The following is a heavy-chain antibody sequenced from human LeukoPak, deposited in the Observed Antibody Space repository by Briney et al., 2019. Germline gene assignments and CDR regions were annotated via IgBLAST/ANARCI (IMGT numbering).Heavy chain of an antibody. J-gene: IGHJ4*02. CDR2: IWYDGSNK. CDR1: GFTFSSYG. CDR3: ARDLRSGFGEFYFDY. V-gene: IGHV3-33*01. D-gene: IGHD3-10*01. Sequence: GGSLRLSCAASGFTFSSYGMHWVRQAPGKGLEWVAVIWYDGSNKYYADSVKGRFTISRDNSKNTLYLQMNSLRAEDTAAYYCARDLRSGFGEFYFDYWGQGTLVTVSS.